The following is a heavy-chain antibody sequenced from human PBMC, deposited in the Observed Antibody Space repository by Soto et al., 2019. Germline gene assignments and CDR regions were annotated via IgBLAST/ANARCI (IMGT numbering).Heavy chain of an antibody. D-gene: IGHD3-10*01. V-gene: IGHV4-30-4*01. CDR3: ARAGFSYGHLLF. Sequence: SETLSLTCNVSGGPIKTGDYYWNWIRQPPGKGLEWIGYVFYGGATDYSPSLKSRAAISMDTSKNQFSLSLTSVTAADTAVYYCARAGFSYGHLLFWGQGIRVTVSS. CDR2: VFYGGAT. J-gene: IGHJ4*02. CDR1: GGPIKTGDYY.